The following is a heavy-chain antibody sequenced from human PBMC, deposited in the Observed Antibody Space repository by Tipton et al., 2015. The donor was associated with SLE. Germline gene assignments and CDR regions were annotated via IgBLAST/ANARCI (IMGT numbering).Heavy chain of an antibody. Sequence: TLSLTCTVSGGSISSSSYYWGWIRQPPGKGLEWIGSIYYSGSTNYNPSLKSRVTISVETSKNQFSLKLSSVTAADTAVYYCAREVTRGRAFDIWGQGTMVTVSS. CDR1: GGSISSSSYY. CDR3: AREVTRGRAFDI. D-gene: IGHD3-16*01. CDR2: IYYSGST. J-gene: IGHJ3*02. V-gene: IGHV4-39*07.